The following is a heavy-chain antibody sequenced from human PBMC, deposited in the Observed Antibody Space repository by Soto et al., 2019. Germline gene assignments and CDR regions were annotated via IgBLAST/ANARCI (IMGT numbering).Heavy chain of an antibody. J-gene: IGHJ4*02. Sequence: QVQLQESGPGLVKPSETLSLTCTVSGGSVSSGSYYWSWIRQPPGKGLEWIGYIYYSGSTNYNPSLKSRVTISVDTSKNQFSLKLSSVTAADTAVYYCAREGEVPGANCLGQGTLVTVSS. D-gene: IGHD1-26*01. CDR2: IYYSGST. V-gene: IGHV4-61*01. CDR3: AREGEVPGANC. CDR1: GGSVSSGSYY.